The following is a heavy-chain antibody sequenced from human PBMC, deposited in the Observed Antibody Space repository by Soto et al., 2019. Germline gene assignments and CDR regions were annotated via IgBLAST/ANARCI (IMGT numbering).Heavy chain of an antibody. CDR1: GLTFSSYA. Sequence: GGSLRLSCVGSGLTFSSYAMGWVRQAPGKGLEWVSGIDGTGTSTYYAESVKGRFTISRDNSKNTLYLQMNSLRVEDTAVYYRAKRLLAIVVVGGYDIWGQGTMVTVSS. V-gene: IGHV3-23*01. CDR2: IDGTGTST. CDR3: AKRLLAIVVVGGYDI. D-gene: IGHD5-12*01. J-gene: IGHJ3*02.